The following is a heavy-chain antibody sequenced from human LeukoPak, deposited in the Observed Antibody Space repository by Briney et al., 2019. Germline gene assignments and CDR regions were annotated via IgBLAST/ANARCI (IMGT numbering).Heavy chain of an antibody. V-gene: IGHV3-49*04. CDR2: IRSKAYGGTT. CDR1: GFTFGDYA. J-gene: IGHJ4*02. D-gene: IGHD3-3*01. CDR3: TRFLEWLCALDY. Sequence: GGSLRLSCTASGFTFGDYAMSWVRQAPGKGLEWVGFIRSKAYGGTTEYAASVKGRFTISRDDSKSIAYLQMNSLKTEGTAVYYRTRFLEWLCALDYWGQGTLVTVSS.